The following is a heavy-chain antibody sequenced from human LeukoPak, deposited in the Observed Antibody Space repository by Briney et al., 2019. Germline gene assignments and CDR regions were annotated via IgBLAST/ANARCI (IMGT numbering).Heavy chain of an antibody. V-gene: IGHV4-34*01. J-gene: IGHJ4*02. CDR2: INHSGST. CDR3: ARQTRQQLVYYFDY. Sequence: SETLSLTCAVYGGSFSGYYWSWIRQPPGKGLEWIGEINHSGSTNYNPSLKSRVTISVDTSKNQFSLKLSFVTAADTAVYYCARQTRQQLVYYFDYWGQGTLVTVSS. D-gene: IGHD6-13*01. CDR1: GGSFSGYY.